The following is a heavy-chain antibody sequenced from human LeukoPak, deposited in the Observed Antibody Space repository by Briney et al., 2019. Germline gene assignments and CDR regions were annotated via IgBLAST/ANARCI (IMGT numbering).Heavy chain of an antibody. Sequence: ASVKVSCKASGYTFTSCAVHWVRQAPGQRPEXXXWINAGNGNTKYSQKFQGRVTITRDTSASTVYMELSSLRSEDTAVYYCARESVYGRRFDPWGQGTLVTVSS. CDR3: ARESVYGRRFDP. CDR2: INAGNGNT. V-gene: IGHV1-3*01. CDR1: GYTFTSCA. D-gene: IGHD2-8*01. J-gene: IGHJ5*02.